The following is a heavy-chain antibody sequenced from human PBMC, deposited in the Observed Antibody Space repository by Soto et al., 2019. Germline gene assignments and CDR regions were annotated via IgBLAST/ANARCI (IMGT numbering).Heavy chain of an antibody. CDR3: TTFSGYDNWFDP. J-gene: IGHJ5*02. CDR2: INPNSGAT. Sequence: ASVKVSCKASGYTFTVYYMHWVRQAPGQGLEWMGWINPNSGATNYAQKFQGWVTMTRDTSISTAYMELSRLTSDDTAVYYCTTFSGYDNWFDPWGQGTLVTVSS. D-gene: IGHD5-12*01. V-gene: IGHV1-2*04. CDR1: GYTFTVYY.